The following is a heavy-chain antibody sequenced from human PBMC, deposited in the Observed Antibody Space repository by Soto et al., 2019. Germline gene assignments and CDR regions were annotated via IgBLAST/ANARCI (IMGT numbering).Heavy chain of an antibody. V-gene: IGHV5-51*01. CDR2: IYPGDSDT. CDR3: ARHHGSPGSYFGMDV. CDR1: GYRFTSYW. J-gene: IGHJ6*02. Sequence: ESLTISSKGSGYRFTSYWIGWVRQMPGKGLEWMAIIYPGDSDTRYSPSFQGQVTISADKSINTAYLQWRSLKASDTAVYYCARHHGSPGSYFGMDVWGQGTTVTVAS. D-gene: IGHD6-13*01.